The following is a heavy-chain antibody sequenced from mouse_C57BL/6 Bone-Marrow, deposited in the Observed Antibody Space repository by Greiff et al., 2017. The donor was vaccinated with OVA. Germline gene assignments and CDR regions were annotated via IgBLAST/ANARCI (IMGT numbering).Heavy chain of an antibody. D-gene: IGHD1-1*01. CDR2: INPSNGGT. CDR1: GYTFTSYW. Sequence: QVQLQQPGTELVKPGASVKLSCKASGYTFTSYWMHWVKQRPGQGLEWIGNINPSNGGTNYNEKFKSKATLTVDNSSSTAYMQLSSLTSEDAAVYYCSRSSSYLYFEVWGTGTTVTVSS. V-gene: IGHV1-53*01. J-gene: IGHJ1*03. CDR3: SRSSSYLYFEV.